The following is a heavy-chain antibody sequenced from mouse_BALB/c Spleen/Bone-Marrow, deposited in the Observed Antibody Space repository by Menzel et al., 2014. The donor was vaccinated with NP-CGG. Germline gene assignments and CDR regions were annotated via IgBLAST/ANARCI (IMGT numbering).Heavy chain of an antibody. CDR3: ARQLGHYAMDY. CDR2: IWGDGST. V-gene: IGHV2-6-7*01. CDR1: GFSLTGYG. Sequence: VMLVESGPGLVAPSQSLSITCTVSGFSLTGYGVNWVRQPLGKGLEWLGMIWGDGSTDYNSALKSRLSISKDNSKSQVFLKMNSLQTDDTARYYCARQLGHYAMDYWGQGTSVTVSS. D-gene: IGHD3-1*01. J-gene: IGHJ4*01.